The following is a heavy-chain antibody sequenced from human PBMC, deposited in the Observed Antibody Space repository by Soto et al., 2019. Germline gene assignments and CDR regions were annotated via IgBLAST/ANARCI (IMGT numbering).Heavy chain of an antibody. D-gene: IGHD2-15*01. CDR3: ARRSPSWAFDI. Sequence: PGGSLRLSCAASGFTFSSYALSWVRQAPGKGLEWVSVISGSGSSTYYADSVKSRFTISRDNSKNTLYLQMNSLRAEGTAVYYCARRSPSWAFDIWGQGTMVTVSS. V-gene: IGHV3-23*01. CDR1: GFTFSSYA. CDR2: ISGSGSST. J-gene: IGHJ3*02.